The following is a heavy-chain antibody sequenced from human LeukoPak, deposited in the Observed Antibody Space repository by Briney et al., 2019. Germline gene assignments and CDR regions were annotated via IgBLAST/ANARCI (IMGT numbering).Heavy chain of an antibody. CDR2: ISSSGSTI. CDR1: GFTFSSYE. CDR3: AELGITMIGGV. Sequence: GGSLRLSCAASGFTFSSYEMNWVRQAPGKGLEWVSYISSSGSTIYYADFVKGRFTISRDHAKNSLYLQMNSLRAEDTAVYYCAELGITMIGGVWGKGTTVTISS. D-gene: IGHD3-10*02. V-gene: IGHV3-48*03. J-gene: IGHJ6*04.